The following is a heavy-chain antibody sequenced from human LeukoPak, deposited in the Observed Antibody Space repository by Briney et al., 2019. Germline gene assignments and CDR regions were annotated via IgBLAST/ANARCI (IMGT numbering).Heavy chain of an antibody. CDR3: ARSMGLLWFGELLYPGIPDY. CDR1: GYTFTSYA. V-gene: IGHV7-4-1*02. J-gene: IGHJ4*02. CDR2: INTNTGNP. Sequence: PSASVKVSCKASGYTFTSYAMNWVRQAPGQGLEWMGWINTNTGNPTYAQGFTGRFVFSLDTSVSTAYLQISSLKAEDTAVYYCARSMGLLWFGELLYPGIPDYWGQGALVTVSS. D-gene: IGHD3-10*01.